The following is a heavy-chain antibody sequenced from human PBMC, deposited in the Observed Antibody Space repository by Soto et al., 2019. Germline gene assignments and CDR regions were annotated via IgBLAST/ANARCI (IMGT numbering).Heavy chain of an antibody. V-gene: IGHV4-38-2*01. CDR3: ARGRTMVNAFDI. CDR1: GYSIGIGYI. J-gene: IGHJ3*02. CDR2: IHHRGSS. D-gene: IGHD3-10*01. Sequence: SETLSLTCAVSGYSIGIGYIWGWIRQPPGKGLDWIGSIHHRGSSYYNPSLKSRVTISVDTSKNQFSLKLSSVTAADTAVYYCARGRTMVNAFDIWGQGTMVT.